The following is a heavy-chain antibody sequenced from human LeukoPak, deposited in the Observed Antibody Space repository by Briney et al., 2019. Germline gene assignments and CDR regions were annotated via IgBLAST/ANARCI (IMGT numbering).Heavy chain of an antibody. CDR1: GFTFSSYG. CDR2: IQYDGRTN. Sequence: PGGSLRLSCAASGFTFSSYGIHWVRQAPGKGLEWVTFIQYDGRTNSYADSVKGRFIISRDNSKTTLYLQMNSLRAEDTAVYYCANHPPRLDYWGQGTLVTVSS. J-gene: IGHJ4*02. CDR3: ANHPPRLDY. V-gene: IGHV3-30*02.